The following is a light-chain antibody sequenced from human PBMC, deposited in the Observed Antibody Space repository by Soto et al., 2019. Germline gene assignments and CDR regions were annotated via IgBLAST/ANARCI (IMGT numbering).Light chain of an antibody. V-gene: IGKV3-20*01. J-gene: IGKJ1*01. CDR2: GAS. CDR3: HQYGSSPRT. CDR1: QSVSSSY. Sequence: EIVLTQSPGTLSLSPGERATLSCRASQSVSSSYLAWYQQKPGQAPRLLIYGASSRATGIPDRFSGSGSGQDFTLTISRLEPEDFAVYYCHQYGSSPRTFGQGTKVEIK.